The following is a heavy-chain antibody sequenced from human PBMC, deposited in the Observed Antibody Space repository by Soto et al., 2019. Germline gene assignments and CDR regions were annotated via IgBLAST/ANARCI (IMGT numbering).Heavy chain of an antibody. V-gene: IGHV3-48*01. D-gene: IGHD5-18*01. J-gene: IGHJ4*02. CDR3: VRDLGLHTYGYYFDY. Sequence: GGSLRLSCTTSGFSFNVYSMNWVRQVPGKGLEWVSYISSSSNPIKYADSVKGRFIISRDNGKNSLYLQMNSLRGEDTAVYYCVRDLGLHTYGYYFDYWGQGALVTVSS. CDR1: GFSFNVYS. CDR2: ISSSSNPI.